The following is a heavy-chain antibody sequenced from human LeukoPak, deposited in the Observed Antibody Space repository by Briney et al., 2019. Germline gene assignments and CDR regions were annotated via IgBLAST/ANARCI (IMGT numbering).Heavy chain of an antibody. CDR3: ARGRPHGNDY. V-gene: IGHV3-74*01. CDR2: IASDGSST. D-gene: IGHD4-23*01. J-gene: IGHJ4*02. Sequence: GGSLRLSCAASGFTFSSYWMNWVRQAPGKGLVWVSRIASDGSSTTYADSVKGRFSISRDNTKNTLYLQMNSLRVEDTAVYYCARGRPHGNDYWGQGTLVTVSS. CDR1: GFTFSSYW.